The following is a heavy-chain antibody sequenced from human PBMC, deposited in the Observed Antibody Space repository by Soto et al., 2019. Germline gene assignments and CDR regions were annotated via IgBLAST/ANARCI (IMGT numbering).Heavy chain of an antibody. Sequence: QVQLQQWGAGLLKPSETLSLTCAVYGGSFSGYYWSWIRQPPGKGLEWIGEINHSGSTNYNPSLKSRVTISVDPSTNQFSLKLSSVTAADTAVYYCAGLGPWLRYNWFDPWGQGTLVTVSS. D-gene: IGHD5-12*01. CDR2: INHSGST. CDR3: AGLGPWLRYNWFDP. J-gene: IGHJ5*02. CDR1: GGSFSGYY. V-gene: IGHV4-34*01.